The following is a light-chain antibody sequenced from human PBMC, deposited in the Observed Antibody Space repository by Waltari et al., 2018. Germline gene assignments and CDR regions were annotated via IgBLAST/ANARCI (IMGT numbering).Light chain of an antibody. CDR1: QFVFYNSNNKHY. V-gene: IGKV4-1*01. CDR2: WAS. CDR3: QQYYTAPYT. J-gene: IGKJ2*01. Sequence: DIVMTQSPDSLPVSLGERATITCKSSQFVFYNSNNKHYLAWYQQKVGQPPKLVIYWASSRESGVPDRFSGSVSGTDFTLTISSLQTEDVAVYYCQQYYTAPYTFGQGTKLEIK.